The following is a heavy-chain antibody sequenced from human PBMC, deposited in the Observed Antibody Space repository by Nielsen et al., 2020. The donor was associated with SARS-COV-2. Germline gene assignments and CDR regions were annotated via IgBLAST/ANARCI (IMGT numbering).Heavy chain of an antibody. CDR3: AREGRKLPLDY. V-gene: IGHV3-11*05. CDR1: GFTFSDYY. CDR2: ITSSSTYT. J-gene: IGHJ4*02. D-gene: IGHD5-24*01. Sequence: GESLKISSVGSGFTFSDYYMSWVRQAPGKGLEWVSYITSSSTYTNYADSVKGRFTISRDNAKNSLSLQMHSLRAEDTAVYYCAREGRKLPLDYWGQGTLVTVSS.